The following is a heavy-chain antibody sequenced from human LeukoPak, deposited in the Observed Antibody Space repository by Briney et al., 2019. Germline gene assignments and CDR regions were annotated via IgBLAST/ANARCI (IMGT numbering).Heavy chain of an antibody. D-gene: IGHD6-19*01. Sequence: PSETLSLTCTVSGGSISSYYWSWIRQPPGKGLEWIGYIYYSGSTNYNPSLKGRVTISVDTSKNQFSLKLSSVTAADTAVYYCARDRGSGWYANNWFDPWGQGTLVTVSS. CDR3: ARDRGSGWYANNWFDP. CDR2: IYYSGST. CDR1: GGSISSYY. J-gene: IGHJ5*02. V-gene: IGHV4-59*01.